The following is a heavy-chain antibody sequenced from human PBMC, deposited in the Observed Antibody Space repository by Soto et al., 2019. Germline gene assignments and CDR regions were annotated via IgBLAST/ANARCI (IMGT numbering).Heavy chain of an antibody. CDR3: ARQTQYYDILTGYYGGPFDY. CDR1: GGSISSSSYY. D-gene: IGHD3-9*01. V-gene: IGHV4-39*01. CDR2: IYYSGST. J-gene: IGHJ4*02. Sequence: SGTLSLTCTVSGGSISSSSYYWGWIRQPPGKGLEWIGSIYYSGSTYYNPSLKSRVTISVDTSKNQFSLKLSSVTAADTAVYYCARQTQYYDILTGYYGGPFDYWGQGTLVTVSS.